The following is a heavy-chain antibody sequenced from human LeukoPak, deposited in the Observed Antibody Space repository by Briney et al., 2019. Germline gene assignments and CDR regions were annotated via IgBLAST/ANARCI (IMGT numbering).Heavy chain of an antibody. J-gene: IGHJ4*02. CDR3: AREGYSSTWYGVYFDC. D-gene: IGHD6-13*01. CDR1: GFTFTTYW. Sequence: GGSLRLSCAASGFTFTTYWMSWVRQAPGKGLEWVANIKQDGTEKYYVDSVKGRFTISRDNAKNSLSLQMNSLRAGDTAVYYCAREGYSSTWYGVYFDCWGQGTLVTVSS. CDR2: IKQDGTEK. V-gene: IGHV3-7*01.